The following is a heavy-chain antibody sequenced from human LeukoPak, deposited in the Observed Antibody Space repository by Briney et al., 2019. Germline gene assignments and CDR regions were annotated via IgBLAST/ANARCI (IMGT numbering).Heavy chain of an antibody. D-gene: IGHD3-10*01. CDR1: GFTFSNAW. V-gene: IGHV3-15*01. CDR3: TTASPTMIRGVLSSY. CDR2: IKSSADGGTT. Sequence: PGGSLRLSCAASGFTFSNAWMNWVRQAPGKGLEWVGLIKSSADGGTTDYAAPVKGTFSISRDDSKNTLYLQMTSLKTEDTAVYYCTTASPTMIRGVLSSYWGQGTLVTVSS. J-gene: IGHJ4*02.